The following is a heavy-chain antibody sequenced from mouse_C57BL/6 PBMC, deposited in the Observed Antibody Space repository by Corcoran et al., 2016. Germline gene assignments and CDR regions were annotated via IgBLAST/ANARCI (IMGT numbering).Heavy chain of an antibody. CDR1: GYSITSGYY. CDR2: ISYDGSN. D-gene: IGHD1-1*01. J-gene: IGHJ2*01. CDR3: ARMVNYYGSDYLDY. V-gene: IGHV3-6*01. Sequence: DVQLQESGPGLVKPSQSLSLTCSVTGYSITSGYYWNWIRQFPGNKLEWMGYISYDGSNNYNPSLKNRISITRDTSKNQFVLRLNSVTTEDTATYYCARMVNYYGSDYLDYWGQGTTLTVSS.